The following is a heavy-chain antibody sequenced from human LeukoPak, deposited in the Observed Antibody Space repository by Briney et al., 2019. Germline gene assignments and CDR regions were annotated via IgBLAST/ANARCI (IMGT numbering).Heavy chain of an antibody. CDR2: ILTDGNNR. D-gene: IGHD4-17*01. CDR3: ARDSLRGDYESPTGY. J-gene: IGHJ4*02. Sequence: GGSLRLSCVASGFTFGKYSMHWVRQAPGKGLEWVSSILTDGNNRHHANSVKGRFTISRDTSENTLYLQMNSLRPEDTAIYYCARDSLRGDYESPTGYWGQGTLVSVSS. V-gene: IGHV3-30-3*01. CDR1: GFTFGKYS.